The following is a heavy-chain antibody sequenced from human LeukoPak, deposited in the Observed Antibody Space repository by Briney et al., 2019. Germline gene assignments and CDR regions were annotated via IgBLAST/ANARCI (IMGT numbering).Heavy chain of an antibody. V-gene: IGHV3-66*01. CDR1: GFTFSSYW. D-gene: IGHD1-26*01. CDR3: ARDPIVGATPGAFDI. J-gene: IGHJ3*02. CDR2: IYSGGST. Sequence: GGSLRLSCAASGFTFSSYWMSWVRQAPGKGLEWVSVIYSGGSTYYADSVKGRFTISRDNSKNTLYLQMNSLRAEDTAVYYCARDPIVGATPGAFDIWGQGTMVTVSS.